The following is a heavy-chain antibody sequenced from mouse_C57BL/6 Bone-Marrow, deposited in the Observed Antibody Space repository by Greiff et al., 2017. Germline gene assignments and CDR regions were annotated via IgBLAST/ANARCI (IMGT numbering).Heavy chain of an antibody. Sequence: VKLQESGAELARPGASVKLSCKASGYTFTSYGISWVKQRTGQGLEWIGAIYPRSGNTYYTETFKGKATLTADKSYSPAYMELRSLTSEDSAVYFCARECCGGSCLTVYDWGQGASVTVSS. V-gene: IGHV1-81*01. D-gene: IGHD1-1*01. CDR1: GYTFTSYG. CDR2: IYPRSGNT. CDR3: ARECCGGSCLTVYD. J-gene: IGHJ4*01.